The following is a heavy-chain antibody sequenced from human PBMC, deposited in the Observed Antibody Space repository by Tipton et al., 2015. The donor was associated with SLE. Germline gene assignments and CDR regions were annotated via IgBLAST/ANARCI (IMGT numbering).Heavy chain of an antibody. Sequence: PGLVKPSETLSLTCTVSGGSITSYYWSWIRQPAGKGLEWIGRIYTSGSTNYNPSLKSRVTLSVDTSKNQFSLKLSSVTAADTAVYYCARDSYGSGSYYFDYWGQGTLVTVSS. V-gene: IGHV4-4*07. CDR3: ARDSYGSGSYYFDY. CDR1: GGSITSYY. D-gene: IGHD3-10*01. J-gene: IGHJ4*02. CDR2: IYTSGST.